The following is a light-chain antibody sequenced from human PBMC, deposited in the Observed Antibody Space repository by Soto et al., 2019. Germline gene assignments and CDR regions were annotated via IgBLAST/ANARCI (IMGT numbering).Light chain of an antibody. V-gene: IGKV3-11*01. CDR2: DAF. CDR1: QNVKTR. J-gene: IGKJ2*01. CDR3: QQRSNWPPYT. Sequence: EKVMTQSPATLSVSPGERATLSCRASQNVKTRLAWYQQKPGQAPRLLIYDAFTRATGIPARFSGSGSGTDFTLTISSLEPEDFAVYYCQQRSNWPPYTFGQGTKLEIK.